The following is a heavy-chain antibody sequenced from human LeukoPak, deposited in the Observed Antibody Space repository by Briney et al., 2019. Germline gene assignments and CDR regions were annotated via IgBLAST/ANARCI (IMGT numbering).Heavy chain of an antibody. CDR2: IYPGDSDT. CDR3: ARQGPTSHSGSYHLDY. Sequence: GESLKISCKGSGNSFSNYWIGWVRQLPGRGLEWMGIIYPGDSDTRYNPSFQGQVTISADKSISTAYLQWSSLKASDTAMYYCARQGPTSHSGSYHLDYWGQGTLVTVSS. J-gene: IGHJ4*02. D-gene: IGHD1-26*01. CDR1: GNSFSNYW. V-gene: IGHV5-51*01.